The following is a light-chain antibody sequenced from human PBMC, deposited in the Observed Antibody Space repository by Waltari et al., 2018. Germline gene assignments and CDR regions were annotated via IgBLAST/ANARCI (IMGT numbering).Light chain of an antibody. V-gene: IGKV1-5*01. Sequence: DIQITQSPSTLSASVGDRVTVTCRASQTIVTWLAWYQQKPGTAPTLLIYEASYLESGVPSRFNGSGSGTEFTLTISSLQPEDCATYYCQQYTTYPLTFGGGTRVEI. CDR2: EAS. CDR3: QQYTTYPLT. CDR1: QTIVTW. J-gene: IGKJ4*01.